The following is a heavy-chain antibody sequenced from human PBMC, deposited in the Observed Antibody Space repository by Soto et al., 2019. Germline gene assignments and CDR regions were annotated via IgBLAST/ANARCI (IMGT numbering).Heavy chain of an antibody. J-gene: IGHJ6*03. CDR2: IKSKTDGGTT. Sequence: GGSLRLSCAASGFTFSNAWMSWVRQAPGKGLEWVGRIKSKTDGGTTDYAAPVKGRFTISRDDSKNTLYLQMNSLKTEDTAVYYCTTERVWAHYYYYYYMDVWGKGTTVTVSS. CDR1: GFTFSNAW. V-gene: IGHV3-15*01. D-gene: IGHD6-13*01. CDR3: TTERVWAHYYYYYYMDV.